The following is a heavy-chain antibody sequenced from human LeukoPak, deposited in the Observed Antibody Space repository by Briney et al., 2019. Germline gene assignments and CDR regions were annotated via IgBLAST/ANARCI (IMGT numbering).Heavy chain of an antibody. V-gene: IGHV4-59*01. CDR1: GGSISSYY. CDR2: IYYSGST. J-gene: IGHJ6*03. Sequence: SETLSLTCTVSGGSISSYYWSWIRQPPGKGLEWIGYIYYSGSTNYSPSLKSRVTISVDTSKNQFSLKLSSVTAADTAVYYCARGSYYYMDVWGRGTTVTVSS. CDR3: ARGSYYYMDV.